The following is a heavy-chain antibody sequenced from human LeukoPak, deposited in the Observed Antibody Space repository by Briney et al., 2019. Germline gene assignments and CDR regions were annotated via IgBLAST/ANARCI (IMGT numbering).Heavy chain of an antibody. D-gene: IGHD3-3*01. Sequence: GASVKVSCKASGGTFSSYVISWVRQAPGQGLEWMGWISAYNGNTNYAQKLQGRVTMTTDTSTSTAYMELRSLRSDDTAVYYCARYYDFWSGYSRYYYYYGMDVWGQGTTVTVSS. V-gene: IGHV1-18*01. CDR1: GGTFSSYV. J-gene: IGHJ6*02. CDR3: ARYYDFWSGYSRYYYYYGMDV. CDR2: ISAYNGNT.